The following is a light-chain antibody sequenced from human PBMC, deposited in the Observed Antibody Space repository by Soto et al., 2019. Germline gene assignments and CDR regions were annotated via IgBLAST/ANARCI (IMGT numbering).Light chain of an antibody. V-gene: IGKV3-20*01. CDR2: GAS. CDR1: RGVSANY. CDR3: QQYGSSPRT. J-gene: IGKJ1*01. Sequence: ENFLTRSPGTLSLSQGEGATLSCRASRGVSANYLAWYQQQPGQAPTPLIYGASIRAAGIPDRFSGSGSGTDFTLTIRRMEPEDFAVYYCQQYGSSPRTFGQGTKVDIK.